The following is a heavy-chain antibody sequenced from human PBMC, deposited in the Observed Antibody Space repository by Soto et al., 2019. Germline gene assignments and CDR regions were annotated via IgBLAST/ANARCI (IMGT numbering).Heavy chain of an antibody. J-gene: IGHJ3*02. D-gene: IGHD2-2*01. CDR3: ARDFWIVVVPAAPRDALDI. V-gene: IGHV1-18*01. CDR2: ISAYNGNT. CDR1: GYTFTSCG. Sequence: ASVKVCCKASGYTFTSCGISWVRQAPGQGLEWMGWISAYNGNTNYAQKLQGRVTMTTDTSTSTAYMELRSLRSDDTAVYYCARDFWIVVVPAAPRDALDIWGQGTMVTVSS.